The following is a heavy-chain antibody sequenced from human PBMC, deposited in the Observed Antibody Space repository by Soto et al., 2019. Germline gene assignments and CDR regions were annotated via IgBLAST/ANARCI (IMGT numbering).Heavy chain of an antibody. D-gene: IGHD3-9*01. CDR2: ISWNSGSI. V-gene: IGHV3-9*01. J-gene: IGHJ5*02. CDR3: AKTGTADILTGLFDP. CDR1: GFTFDDYA. Sequence: GGSLRLSCAASGFTFDDYAMHWVRQAPGKGLEWVSGISWNSGSIGYADSVKGRFTISRDNAKNSLYLQMNSLRAEDTALYYCAKTGTADILTGLFDPWGQGTLVTVSS.